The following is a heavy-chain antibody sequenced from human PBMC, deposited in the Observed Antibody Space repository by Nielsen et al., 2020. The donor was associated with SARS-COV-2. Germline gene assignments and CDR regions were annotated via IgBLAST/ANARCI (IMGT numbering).Heavy chain of an antibody. D-gene: IGHD5-24*01. J-gene: IGHJ5*02. CDR1: GFTFSSYS. CDR2: ISSSSSTI. CDR3: ARDGGFRDGNKGRFDP. Sequence: GESLKISCAASGFTFSSYSMNWVRQAPGKGLEWVSYISSSSSTIYYADSVKGRFTISRDNSKNTLYLQMNSLRAEDTAVYYCARDGGFRDGNKGRFDPWGQGTLVTVSS. V-gene: IGHV3-48*01.